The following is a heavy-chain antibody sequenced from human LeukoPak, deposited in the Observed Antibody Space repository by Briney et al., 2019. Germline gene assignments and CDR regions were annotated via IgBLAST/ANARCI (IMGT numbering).Heavy chain of an antibody. V-gene: IGHV4-39*01. CDR2: IYYSGST. J-gene: IGHJ4*02. CDR1: GGSISSSSYY. CDR3: ARQGGVVLAAANYFDY. D-gene: IGHD6-13*01. Sequence: SGTLSLTCTVSGGSISSSSYYWGWIRQPPGKGLEWIGSIYYSGSTYYNPSLKSRVTISVDTSKSQFSLKLSSVTAADTAVYYCARQGGVVLAAANYFDYWGQGTLVTVSS.